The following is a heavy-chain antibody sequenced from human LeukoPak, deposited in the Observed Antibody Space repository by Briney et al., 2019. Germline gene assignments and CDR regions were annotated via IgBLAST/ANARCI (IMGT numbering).Heavy chain of an antibody. CDR3: ARVGGFSSSGPYYYYYMDV. CDR2: IYTSGST. V-gene: IGHV4-4*07. CDR1: GGSISSYY. Sequence: SETLSLTCTVSGGSISSYYWSWIRQPAGKGLEWLGRIYTSGSTNYNPSLKSRVTMSVDTSKNQFSLKLSSVTAADTAVYYCARVGGFSSSGPYYYYYMDVWGKGTTVTVSS. D-gene: IGHD6-6*01. J-gene: IGHJ6*03.